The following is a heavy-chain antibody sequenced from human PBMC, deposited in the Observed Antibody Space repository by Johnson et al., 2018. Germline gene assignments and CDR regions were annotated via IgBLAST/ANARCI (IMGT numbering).Heavy chain of an antibody. D-gene: IGHD2-15*01. CDR1: GFTFSSYS. J-gene: IGHJ6*02. CDR3: ARHRDDILVVVAATLDYYYGIDV. V-gene: IGHV3-21*01. CDR2: ISSSSSYI. Sequence: EVQLLESGGGLVKPGGSLRLSCAASGFTFSSYSMNWVRQAPGKGLEWVSSISSSSSYIYYADSVKGRFTISRDNAKNSLYLQMNSLRAEDTAVYYCARHRDDILVVVAATLDYYYGIDVWGQGTTVTVSS.